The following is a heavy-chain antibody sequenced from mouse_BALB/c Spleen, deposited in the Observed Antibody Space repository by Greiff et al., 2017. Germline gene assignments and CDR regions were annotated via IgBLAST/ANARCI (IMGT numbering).Heavy chain of an antibody. CDR1: GFTFSSYA. D-gene: IGHD2-3*01. CDR3: ARDGYSAWFAY. J-gene: IGHJ3*01. CDR2: ISSGGST. V-gene: IGHV5-6-5*01. Sequence: EVKLVESGGGLVKPGGSLKLSCAASGFTFSSYAMSWVRQTPEKRLEWVASISSGGSTYYPDSVKGRLTIPRDNARNNLYLQMSSLRAEDTAMYYCARDGYSAWFAYWGQGTLVTVSA.